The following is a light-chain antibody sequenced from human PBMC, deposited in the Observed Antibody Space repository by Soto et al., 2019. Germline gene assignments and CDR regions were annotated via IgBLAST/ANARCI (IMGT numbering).Light chain of an antibody. CDR2: DVS. V-gene: IGLV2-14*01. Sequence: QSALTQPASVSGSPGQSITVSCTGTSSDVGGYNYVSWYQQHPGKAPKVMIYDVSKRPSGVSNRFSGSKSGNTASLTISGLQAGDGADYYCNSYTSSSTLPYVFGTGTKLTVL. J-gene: IGLJ1*01. CDR1: SSDVGGYNY. CDR3: NSYTSSSTLPYV.